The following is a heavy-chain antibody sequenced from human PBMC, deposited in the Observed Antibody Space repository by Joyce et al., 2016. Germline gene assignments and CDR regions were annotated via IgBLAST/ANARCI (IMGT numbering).Heavy chain of an antibody. CDR3: AGLSSLFGANPPLTY. Sequence: QVQLQESGPGLVKPSQTLSLTCTVSGGSVNSGGFYWSWIRQSPRRGLEWIGHIYYRGSTYYTSSLRGRLSISLDTSNNQFSLNLRSVTAADTATYYWAGLSSLFGANPPLTYWGQGALVTVSS. CDR1: GGSVNSGGFY. D-gene: IGHD3-10*02. V-gene: IGHV4-31*03. CDR2: IYYRGST. J-gene: IGHJ4*02.